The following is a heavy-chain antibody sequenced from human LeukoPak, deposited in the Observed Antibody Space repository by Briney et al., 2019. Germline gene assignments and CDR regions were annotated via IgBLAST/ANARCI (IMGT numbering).Heavy chain of an antibody. V-gene: IGHV3-21*01. CDR2: ISSGSSFI. J-gene: IGHJ4*02. CDR1: GFTFSSYT. CDR3: AVSLTTGGIFDY. D-gene: IGHD1/OR15-1a*01. Sequence: GGSLRLSCAASGFTFSSYTINWARQAPGKGLEWVSSISSGSSFIYYADSVKGRFTISRDNSKNSLSLQLSSLRAEDTAVYYCAVSLTTGGIFDYWGQGTLVTVSS.